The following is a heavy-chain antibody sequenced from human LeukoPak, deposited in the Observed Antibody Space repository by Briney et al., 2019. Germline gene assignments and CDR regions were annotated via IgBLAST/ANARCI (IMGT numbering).Heavy chain of an antibody. CDR3: ATSTAYAFDM. CDR2: INQDGSEK. Sequence: GGSLRFSCAASGFIFNNYWMSWVRQAPGKGLQWVAHINQDGSEKYYVDSVKGRFTISRDNAKNSVYLQMNSLRADGTAVYYCATSTAYAFDMWGQGTMVTVSS. D-gene: IGHD5/OR15-5a*01. J-gene: IGHJ3*02. CDR1: GFIFNNYW. V-gene: IGHV3-7*05.